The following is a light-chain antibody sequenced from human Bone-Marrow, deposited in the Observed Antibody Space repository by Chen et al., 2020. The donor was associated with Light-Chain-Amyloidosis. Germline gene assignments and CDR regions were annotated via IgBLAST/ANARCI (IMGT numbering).Light chain of an antibody. CDR2: WAS. J-gene: IGKJ2*01. Sequence: DIVMTQSPDSLPVSLCERATINCKSSQRVVYSSKNQTYLTWYQQKPGQPPKLLIYWASTREAGVPDRFSGSGSGTDFTLTISSLQAEDVAVYYGQQCYSTPYTFGQGTKLEIQ. CDR1: QRVVYSSKNQTY. CDR3: QQCYSTPYT. V-gene: IGKV4-1*01.